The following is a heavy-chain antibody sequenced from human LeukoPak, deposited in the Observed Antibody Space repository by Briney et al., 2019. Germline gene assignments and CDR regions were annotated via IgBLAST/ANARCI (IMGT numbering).Heavy chain of an antibody. CDR3: AKASSGWYGLFDS. CDR1: GYSISSGYY. Sequence: SETLSLTCTVSGYSISSGYYWGWIRQSPGKGLEWIGSIYHSGSTYYNPSLKSRVTMSVDTSKNQFSLKLSSVTAADTAVYYCAKASSGWYGLFDSWGQGTLVTVSS. J-gene: IGHJ4*02. V-gene: IGHV4-38-2*02. D-gene: IGHD6-19*01. CDR2: IYHSGST.